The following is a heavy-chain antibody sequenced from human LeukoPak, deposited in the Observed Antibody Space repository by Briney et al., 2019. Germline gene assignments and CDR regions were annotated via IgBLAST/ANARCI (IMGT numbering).Heavy chain of an antibody. CDR2: ISSSGSNI. V-gene: IGHV3-48*03. J-gene: IGHJ6*04. CDR1: GFTFSSYE. CDR3: AELGITMIGGG. Sequence: GGSLRLSCAASGFTFSSYEMNWVRQAPGKGLEWVSYISSSGSNIYYVDSVKGRFTISRDNAKNSLYLQMNSLRAEDTAVYYCAELGITMIGGGWGKGTTVTISS. D-gene: IGHD3-10*02.